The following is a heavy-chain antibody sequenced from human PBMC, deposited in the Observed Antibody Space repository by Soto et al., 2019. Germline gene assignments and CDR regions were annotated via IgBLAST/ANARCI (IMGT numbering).Heavy chain of an antibody. Sequence: SETLSLTCTVSGGSISSSSYYWGWIRQPPGKGLEWIGSIYYSGSTYYNPSLKSRVTISVDTSKNQFSLKLSSVTAADTAVYYCARHGEDLIDYYDSSGYYYPRWFGPWGQGTLVTVSS. V-gene: IGHV4-39*01. J-gene: IGHJ5*02. D-gene: IGHD3-22*01. CDR1: GGSISSSSYY. CDR3: ARHGEDLIDYYDSSGYYYPRWFGP. CDR2: IYYSGST.